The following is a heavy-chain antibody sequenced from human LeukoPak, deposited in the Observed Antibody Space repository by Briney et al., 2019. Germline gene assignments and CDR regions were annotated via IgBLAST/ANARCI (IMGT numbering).Heavy chain of an antibody. J-gene: IGHJ4*02. Sequence: WGSLRLSCAASGFTFSSYAMSWVRQAPGKGLEWVSAISGSGGSTYYADSVKGRFTISRDNSKNTLYLQMNSLRAEDTAVYYCATSGGYSGRPNDYWGQGTLVTVSS. D-gene: IGHD1-26*01. CDR1: GFTFSSYA. CDR3: ATSGGYSGRPNDY. CDR2: ISGSGGST. V-gene: IGHV3-23*01.